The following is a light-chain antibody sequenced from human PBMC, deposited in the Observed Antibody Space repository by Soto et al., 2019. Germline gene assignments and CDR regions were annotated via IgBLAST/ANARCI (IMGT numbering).Light chain of an antibody. Sequence: EIVLTQSPGTRSLSQGERATLSCRASQSVSSNLAWYQQKPGQAPRLLIYGASTRATGIPARFSGSGSGTEFTLTISSLQYEDFAVYSCQQYNNWPPWTFGQGTKVDI. CDR3: QQYNNWPPWT. CDR1: QSVSSN. V-gene: IGKV3-15*01. J-gene: IGKJ1*01. CDR2: GAS.